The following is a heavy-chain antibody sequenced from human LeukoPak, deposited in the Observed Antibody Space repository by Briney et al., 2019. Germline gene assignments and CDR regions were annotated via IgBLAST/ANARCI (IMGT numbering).Heavy chain of an antibody. Sequence: PSETPSLTCAVYGGSFSGYYWSWIRQPPGKGLEWIGYIYYSGSTNYNPSLKSRVTISVDTSKNQFSLKLSSVTAADTAVYYCARGSCSSTSCYRVWYFDLWGRGTLVTVSS. CDR3: ARGSCSSTSCYRVWYFDL. CDR1: GGSFSGYY. V-gene: IGHV4-59*08. J-gene: IGHJ2*01. CDR2: IYYSGST. D-gene: IGHD2-2*02.